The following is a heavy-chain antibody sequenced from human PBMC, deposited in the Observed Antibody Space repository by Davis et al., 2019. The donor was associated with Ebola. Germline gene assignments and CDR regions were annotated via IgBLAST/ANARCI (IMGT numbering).Heavy chain of an antibody. CDR1: GGSISNYY. V-gene: IGHV4-4*07. CDR2: IHSSETT. CDR3: ARETTVTTFDP. Sequence: SETLSLTCTVSGGSISNYYWSWIRQPAGQGLEWIGRIHSSETTNYSPSLKSRVTMSVDTSKNQFSLKLSSMTAADTAVYYCARETTVTTFDPWGQGTLVTVSS. J-gene: IGHJ5*02. D-gene: IGHD4-11*01.